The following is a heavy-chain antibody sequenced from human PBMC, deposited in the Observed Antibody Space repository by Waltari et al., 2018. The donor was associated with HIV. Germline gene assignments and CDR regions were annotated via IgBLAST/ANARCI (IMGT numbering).Heavy chain of an antibody. J-gene: IGHJ4*02. CDR3: VRGFGNYGFYFDY. Sequence: QLHLPQWGSGLLKPSGTLSLTCAVYGGSFSGYYWTWNRQSPGRGLEWMGEIDHTGTSTYNPSLKGRVTMSVDTSKNQFSLTLKSVTAADTAVYYCVRGFGNYGFYFDYWGQGKLVSVSS. V-gene: IGHV4-34*02. D-gene: IGHD3-16*01. CDR2: IDHTGTS. CDR1: GGSFSGYY.